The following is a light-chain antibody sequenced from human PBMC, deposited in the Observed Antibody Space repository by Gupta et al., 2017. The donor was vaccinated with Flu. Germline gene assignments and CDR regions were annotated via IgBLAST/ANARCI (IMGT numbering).Light chain of an antibody. J-gene: IGKJ4*01. V-gene: IGKV1-39*01. Sequence: DVQMTQSPSSLSAAVGDSFSITCRASQTIGIFINWYQQKPGKAPNLLIYHSYTLQSGVPSRFSGSGDGTDFILTISSLQPEDAATYSCQQSYTAPLSFGGGTRVEIK. CDR2: HSY. CDR3: QQSYTAPLS. CDR1: QTIGIF.